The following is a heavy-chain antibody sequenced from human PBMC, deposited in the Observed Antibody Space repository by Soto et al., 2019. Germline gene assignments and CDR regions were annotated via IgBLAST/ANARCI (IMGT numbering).Heavy chain of an antibody. CDR3: APGDTIFGVVPSGAVEYY. CDR2: ISGSGGST. D-gene: IGHD3-3*01. CDR1: GFTFSSYA. J-gene: IGHJ4*02. V-gene: IGHV3-23*01. Sequence: GGSLRLSCAASGFTFSSYAMSWVRQAPGKGLEWVSAISGSGGSTYYADSVKGRFTISRDNSKNTLYLQMNSLRAEDTAVYYCAPGDTIFGVVPSGAVEYYWGQGTLVTVSS.